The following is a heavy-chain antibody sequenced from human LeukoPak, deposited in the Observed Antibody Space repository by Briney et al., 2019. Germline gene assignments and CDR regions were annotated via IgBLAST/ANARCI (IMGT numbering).Heavy chain of an antibody. J-gene: IGHJ4*02. D-gene: IGHD3-22*01. V-gene: IGHV1-18*01. Sequence: ASVKVSCKASGGTFSSYAISWVRQAPGQGLEWMGWISAYNGNTNYAQKLQGRVTMTTDTSTSTAYMELRSLRSDDTAVYYCARGPWGYYDSSGYSFPPDYWGRGTLVTVSS. CDR1: GGTFSSYA. CDR2: ISAYNGNT. CDR3: ARGPWGYYDSSGYSFPPDY.